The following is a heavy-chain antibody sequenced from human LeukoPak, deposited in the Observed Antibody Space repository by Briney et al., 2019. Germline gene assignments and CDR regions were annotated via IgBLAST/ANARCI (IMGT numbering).Heavy chain of an antibody. J-gene: IGHJ4*02. V-gene: IGHV1-18*01. Sequence: GASVKVSCKASGYTFTSYGISWVRQAPGQGLEWMGWISAYNGNTNYAQKLQGRVTITRNTSISTAYMELSRLRSDDTAVYYCARVRYRLAETYIDYWGQGTLVTVSS. D-gene: IGHD3-16*01. CDR2: ISAYNGNT. CDR1: GYTFTSYG. CDR3: ARVRYRLAETYIDY.